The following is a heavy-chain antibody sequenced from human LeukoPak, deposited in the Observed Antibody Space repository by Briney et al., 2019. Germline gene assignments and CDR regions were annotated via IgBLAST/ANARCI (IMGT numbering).Heavy chain of an antibody. D-gene: IGHD4-23*01. J-gene: IGHJ4*02. CDR1: GFTFTSFW. V-gene: IGHV3-7*01. Sequence: PGGSLRLSCAASGFTFTSFWMSWVRQAPGKGLEWVANIKQDGSEKYYVDSVKGRLTISRDNAKNSLYLQMNSLRAEDTAVYYCARDLRYGGNSGLDYWGQGTLVTVSS. CDR3: ARDLRYGGNSGLDY. CDR2: IKQDGSEK.